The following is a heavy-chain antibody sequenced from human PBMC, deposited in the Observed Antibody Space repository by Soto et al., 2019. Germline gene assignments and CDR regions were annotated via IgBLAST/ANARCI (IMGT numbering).Heavy chain of an antibody. J-gene: IGHJ4*02. CDR2: INASGGNT. D-gene: IGHD2-15*01. CDR1: GYTFTRDV. Sequence: GASVKGSCKASGYTFTRDVISWVRQAPGQGLEWMGLINASGGNTNYAQKLQGRVTMTKDTSTSTVYLELSSLSSEDTAVYYCARASGSGRRFDYWGQGTLVTVSS. V-gene: IGHV1-18*04. CDR3: ARASGSGRRFDY.